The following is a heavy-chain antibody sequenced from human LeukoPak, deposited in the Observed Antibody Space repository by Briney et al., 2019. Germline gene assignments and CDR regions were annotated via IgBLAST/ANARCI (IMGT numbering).Heavy chain of an antibody. Sequence: SETLSLTCAVYGGSFSGYYWSWIRQPPGKGLEWIGEINHSGSTNYNPSLKSRVTISVDTSKNQFSLKLSSVTAADTAVYYCARVYYYDSSGYYQNWGQGTLVTVSS. V-gene: IGHV4-34*01. J-gene: IGHJ4*02. CDR1: GGSFSGYY. CDR3: ARVYYYDSSGYYQN. CDR2: INHSGST. D-gene: IGHD3-22*01.